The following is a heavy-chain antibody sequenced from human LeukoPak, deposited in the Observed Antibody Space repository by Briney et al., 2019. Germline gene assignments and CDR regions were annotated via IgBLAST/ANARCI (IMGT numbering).Heavy chain of an antibody. Sequence: GASVKVSCKASGYTFTGYYMHWVRQAPGQGLEWMGWINPNSGGANYAQKFQGRVTMTRDTSISTAYMELSRLRSDDTAVYYCARAIVGATTVNYWGQGTLVTVSS. CDR2: INPNSGGA. CDR3: ARAIVGATTVNY. CDR1: GYTFTGYY. V-gene: IGHV1-2*02. J-gene: IGHJ4*02. D-gene: IGHD1-26*01.